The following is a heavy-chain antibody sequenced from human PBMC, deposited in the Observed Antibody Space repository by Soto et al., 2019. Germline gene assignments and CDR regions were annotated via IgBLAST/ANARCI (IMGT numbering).Heavy chain of an antibody. Sequence: GGSLRLSCAASGFTFSSYWMHWVRQAPGKGLVWVSRINSDGSSTSYADSVKGRFTISRDNAKNTLYLQMNSLRAEDTAVYYCASYDSSGLLAFDIWGQGTMVTVSS. CDR2: INSDGSST. J-gene: IGHJ3*02. CDR1: GFTFSSYW. CDR3: ASYDSSGLLAFDI. V-gene: IGHV3-74*01. D-gene: IGHD3-22*01.